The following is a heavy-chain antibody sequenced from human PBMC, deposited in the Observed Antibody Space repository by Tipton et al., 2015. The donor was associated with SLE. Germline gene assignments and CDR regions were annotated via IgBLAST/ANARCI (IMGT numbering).Heavy chain of an antibody. CDR2: IYHSGST. V-gene: IGHV4-38-2*01. J-gene: IGHJ6*03. CDR3: ARGYSMVTAIGFYYYYMDV. D-gene: IGHD2-21*02. CDR1: SYSISSVYY. Sequence: TLSLTCAVSSYSISSVYYWGWIRQPPGKGLEWIGSIYHSGSTYYNPSLKSRVTISVDTSKNQFSLKLSSVTAADTAVYYCARGYSMVTAIGFYYYYMDVWGKGTTVTVSS.